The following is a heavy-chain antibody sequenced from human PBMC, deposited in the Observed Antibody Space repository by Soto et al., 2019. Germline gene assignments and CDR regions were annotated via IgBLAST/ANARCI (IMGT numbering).Heavy chain of an antibody. CDR2: ISGSGGST. V-gene: IGHV3-23*01. D-gene: IGHD3-22*01. CDR1: GLTFSSYA. J-gene: IGHJ4*02. Sequence: GGSLRLSCAASGLTFSSYAMSWVRQAPGKGLEWVSAISGSGGSTYYADSVKGRFTISRDNSKNTLYLQMNSLRAEDTAVYYCARRYYDSSGYVALTPGPFDYWGQGTLVTVSS. CDR3: ARRYYDSSGYVALTPGPFDY.